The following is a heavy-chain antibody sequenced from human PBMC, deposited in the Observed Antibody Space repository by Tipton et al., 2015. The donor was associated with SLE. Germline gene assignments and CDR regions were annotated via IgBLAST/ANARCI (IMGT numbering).Heavy chain of an antibody. Sequence: TLSLTCAVSGYSISSGYYLGWIRQPPGKGLEGIGSIYRSGSTYYNPSLKSRVTMSVDTSKKQFSLKLSSVTAADTAVYYCARDGGDYGSWGQGTLVTVSS. CDR2: IYRSGST. J-gene: IGHJ5*02. D-gene: IGHD4-17*01. V-gene: IGHV4-38-2*02. CDR1: GYSISSGYY. CDR3: ARDGGDYGS.